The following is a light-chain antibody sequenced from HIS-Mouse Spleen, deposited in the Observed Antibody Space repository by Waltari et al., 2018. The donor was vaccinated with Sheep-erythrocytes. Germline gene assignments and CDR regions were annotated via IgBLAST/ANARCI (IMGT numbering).Light chain of an antibody. J-gene: IGKJ1*01. CDR1: QSVSSSY. CDR2: GAS. V-gene: IGKV3-20*01. CDR3: QQDGSSLRT. Sequence: EIVLTQSPGTLSLSPGDRATLSCRASQSVSSSYLAWDQQKPGQAHRLLIYGASRSATVIPDRFSGSGSGTDFTLTISRLEPEDFAVYYCQQDGSSLRTFGQGNKVEIK.